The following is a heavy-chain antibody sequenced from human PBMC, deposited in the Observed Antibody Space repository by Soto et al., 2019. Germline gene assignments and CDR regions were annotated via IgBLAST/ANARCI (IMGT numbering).Heavy chain of an antibody. CDR3: AREGIAAAGTRWFDP. V-gene: IGHV4-4*02. D-gene: IGHD6-13*01. Sequence: QVQLQESGPGLVKPSGTLSLTCAVSGGSISSSNWWSWVRQPPGKGLEWIGEIYHSGSTNYNPSLKSRVTIXXDXSXXQCSLKLSSVTAADTAVYYCAREGIAAAGTRWFDPWGQGTLVTVSS. CDR2: IYHSGST. CDR1: GGSISSSNW. J-gene: IGHJ5*02.